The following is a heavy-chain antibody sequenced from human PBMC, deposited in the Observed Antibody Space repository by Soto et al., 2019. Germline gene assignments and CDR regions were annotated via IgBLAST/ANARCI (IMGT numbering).Heavy chain of an antibody. Sequence: QVQLVQSGAEVKKPGASVKVSCKASGYTFTSYAMHWVRQAPGQRLEWMGWINAGNGNTKYSQKFQGRVTITRDTSASTAYMELSSLRSEDTAVYYCARDRYYDFWSGYYPGPNTWFDPWGQGPLVTVSS. CDR1: GYTFTSYA. CDR3: ARDRYYDFWSGYYPGPNTWFDP. CDR2: INAGNGNT. D-gene: IGHD3-3*01. J-gene: IGHJ5*02. V-gene: IGHV1-3*01.